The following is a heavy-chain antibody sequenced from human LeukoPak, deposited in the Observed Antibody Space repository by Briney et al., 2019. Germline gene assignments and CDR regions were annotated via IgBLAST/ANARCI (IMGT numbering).Heavy chain of an antibody. CDR3: AKVFDYHYMDV. V-gene: IGHV3-30*02. J-gene: IGHJ6*03. CDR2: IRYDGSDK. CDR1: GFRVSNYG. D-gene: IGHD3-10*02. Sequence: GGSLRLSCEGSGFRVSNYGMEWVRQAPGKGLEWVAFIRYDGSDKYYADSVKGRFIISRENSKNTGYLQMNRLRVEDTAVYYCAKVFDYHYMDVWGEGTTVIVSS.